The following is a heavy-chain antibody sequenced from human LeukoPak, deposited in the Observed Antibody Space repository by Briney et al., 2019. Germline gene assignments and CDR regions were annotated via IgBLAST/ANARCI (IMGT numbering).Heavy chain of an antibody. CDR1: GGSISSYY. Sequence: SETLSLTCTVSGGSISSYYWSWIRQPAGKGLEWIGRIYTSGSTNYNPSLKSRVTMSVDTSKNQFSLKLSSVTAADTAVYYCAGSIRDWFDPWAREHWSPSPQ. CDR2: IYTSGST. CDR3: AGSIRDWFDP. V-gene: IGHV4-4*07. J-gene: IGHJ5*02.